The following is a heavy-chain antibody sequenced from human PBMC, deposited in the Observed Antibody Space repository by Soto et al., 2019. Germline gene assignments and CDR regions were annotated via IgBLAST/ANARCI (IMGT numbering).Heavy chain of an antibody. V-gene: IGHV3-15*07. CDR3: TKDYVWGSYRYMVGRYGMDV. CDR1: GFTFSNAW. CDR2: IKSKTDGGTT. D-gene: IGHD3-16*02. J-gene: IGHJ6*02. Sequence: EVQLVESGGGLVKPGGSLRLSCAASGFTFSNAWMNWVRQAPGKGLEWVGRIKSKTDGGTTDYAAPVKGRFTISRDDSKNTLYLQMNSLKTEDTAVYYCTKDYVWGSYRYMVGRYGMDVWGQGTTVTVSS.